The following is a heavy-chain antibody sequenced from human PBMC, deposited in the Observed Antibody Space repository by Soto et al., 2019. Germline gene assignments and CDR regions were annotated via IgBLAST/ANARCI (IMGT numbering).Heavy chain of an antibody. CDR2: ISTYSGDP. Sequence: QVQLVQSGAEVKKPGASVKVACKTSGYSFSSNAITWVRQAPGQGLEWMGWISTYSGDPNYAQKSQGRVTMTTATSPNTAYMELRNLRSADAAVYYCARVWGSYQAPAGGAGFDPWGQGTLVTVSS. CDR3: ARVWGSYQAPAGGAGFDP. J-gene: IGHJ5*02. CDR1: GYSFSSNA. V-gene: IGHV1-18*01. D-gene: IGHD3-16*02.